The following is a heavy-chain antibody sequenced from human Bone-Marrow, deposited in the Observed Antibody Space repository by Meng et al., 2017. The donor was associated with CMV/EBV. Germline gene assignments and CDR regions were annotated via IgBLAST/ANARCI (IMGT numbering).Heavy chain of an antibody. CDR3: ARVKHSSSGLDQYYYYGMDV. D-gene: IGHD6-6*01. Sequence: GESLKISCTASGFTFSDYYMSWIRQAPGKGLEWLAYISSGSGTIYYADSVKGRFTISRDNAKNSLYLQMNSLRVDDTAVYYCARVKHSSSGLDQYYYYGMDVWGQGTTVTFSS. CDR1: GFTFSDYY. V-gene: IGHV3-11*04. CDR2: ISSGSGTI. J-gene: IGHJ6*02.